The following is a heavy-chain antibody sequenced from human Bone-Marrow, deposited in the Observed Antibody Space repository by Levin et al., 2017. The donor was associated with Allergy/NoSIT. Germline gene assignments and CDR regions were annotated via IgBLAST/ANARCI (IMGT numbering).Heavy chain of an antibody. V-gene: IGHV3-23*01. CDR2: ISGTSGST. Sequence: GESLRLSCAASGFSFSNYAMSWVRQAPGKGLEWVSSISGTSGSTYYADSVKGRFTISRDNSKNTLYLQMNSLRVEDTAVYYCAKTDITGTTRYGMDDWGQGTTVTVSS. CDR1: GFSFSNYA. D-gene: IGHD1-20*01. CDR3: AKTDITGTTRYGMDD. J-gene: IGHJ6*02.